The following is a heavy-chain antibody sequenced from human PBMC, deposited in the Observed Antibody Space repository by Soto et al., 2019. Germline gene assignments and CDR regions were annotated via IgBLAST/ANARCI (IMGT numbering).Heavy chain of an antibody. D-gene: IGHD3-10*01. V-gene: IGHV4-59*01. CDR1: GASISNYY. CDR3: ARHLNYNYFDY. Sequence: SETLSLTCSVSGASISNYYWSWIRQPPGKGLEWLGYIYHSGTTSYNPSPQSRVTISLDTSKNQFSLKLTSATAADTAVYYCARHLNYNYFDYWDQGTLVTVSS. CDR2: IYHSGTT. J-gene: IGHJ4*02.